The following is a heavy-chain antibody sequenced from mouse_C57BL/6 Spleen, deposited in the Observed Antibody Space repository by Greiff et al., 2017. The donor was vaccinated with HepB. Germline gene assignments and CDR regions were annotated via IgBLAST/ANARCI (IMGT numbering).Heavy chain of an antibody. CDR2: ISTYYGDA. V-gene: IGHV1-67*01. Sequence: QVQLKESGPELVRPGVSVKISCKGSGYTFTDYAMHWVKQSHAKSLEWIGVISTYYGDASYNQKFKDKATMTVDKSSSTAYMELARLTSEDSAVYYCARPLITTVVATDYAMDYWGQGTSVTVSS. CDR1: GYTFTDYA. D-gene: IGHD1-1*01. J-gene: IGHJ4*01. CDR3: ARPLITTVVATDYAMDY.